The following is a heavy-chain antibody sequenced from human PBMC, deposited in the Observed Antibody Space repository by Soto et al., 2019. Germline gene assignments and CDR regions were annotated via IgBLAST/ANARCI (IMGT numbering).Heavy chain of an antibody. CDR3: ARMSATGTRWFDP. CDR2: ISYRGTT. CDR1: GGSINSGAYY. J-gene: IGHJ5*02. Sequence: QVQLHESGPGLVKPSQTLSLTCTVSGGSINSGAYYWSWVRQHPGKGLEWIGAISYRGTTYYNPSLRRRITMSVDTSKTQLSLKLSSVTAADTAVYYCARMSATGTRWFDPWGPGTLVTVSS. D-gene: IGHD1-1*01. V-gene: IGHV4-31*03.